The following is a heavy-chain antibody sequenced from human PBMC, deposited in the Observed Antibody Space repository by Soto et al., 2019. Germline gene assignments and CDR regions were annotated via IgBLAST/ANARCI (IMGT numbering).Heavy chain of an antibody. J-gene: IGHJ4*02. Sequence: LRLSCAASGFTFSSYAMSLVRQAPGKGLEWVSAISGSGGSTYYADSVKGRFTISRDNSKNTLYLQMXXXXXXXXXXYYCAKGTYPAMITRLVKYYFDYWGQGTLVTVSS. CDR3: AKGTYPAMITRLVKYYFDY. D-gene: IGHD5-18*01. CDR1: GFTFSSYA. CDR2: ISGSGGST. V-gene: IGHV3-23*01.